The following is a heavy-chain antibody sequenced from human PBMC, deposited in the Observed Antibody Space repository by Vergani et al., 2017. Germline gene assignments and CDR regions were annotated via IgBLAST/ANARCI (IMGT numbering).Heavy chain of an antibody. V-gene: IGHV3-48*03. CDR1: GFTFSSYE. CDR3: AREDYVGSGSYIGGMDV. D-gene: IGHD3-10*01. J-gene: IGHJ6*02. CDR2: ISSSGSTI. Sequence: EVQLVESGGGLVQPGGSLRLSCAASGFTFSSYEMNWVRQAPGKGLEWVSYISSSGSTIYYADSVKGRFTISRDNAKNSLYLQMNSLRAEDTAVYYCAREDYVGSGSYIGGMDVWGQGTTVTVSS.